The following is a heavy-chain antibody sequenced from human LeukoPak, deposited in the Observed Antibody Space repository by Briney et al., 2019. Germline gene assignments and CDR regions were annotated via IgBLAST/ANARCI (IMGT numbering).Heavy chain of an antibody. Sequence: GGSLRLSCTGTGFTFSNYWMNWVRQAPGKGLEWVANIKEDGSRINYVESVKGRFTISRDNAKNSVYLQMDNLRAEDTAVYYCAGSSGWLFDYWGQGILVAVSS. CDR1: GFTFSNYW. CDR2: IKEDGSRI. CDR3: AGSSGWLFDY. V-gene: IGHV3-7*01. D-gene: IGHD6-19*01. J-gene: IGHJ4*02.